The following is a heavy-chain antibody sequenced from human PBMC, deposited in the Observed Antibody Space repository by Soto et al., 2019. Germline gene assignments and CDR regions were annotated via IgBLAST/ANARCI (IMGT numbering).Heavy chain of an antibody. D-gene: IGHD2-15*01. CDR3: AREARGHCSGGSCYESGMDV. Sequence: QVQLVQSGAEVKKPGASVKVSCKASGYTFTSYYMHWVRQAPGQGLEWMGIINPSGGSTSYAQKFQGRVTMTRDTSTSTVYMELGSLRSEDTAVYYCAREARGHCSGGSCYESGMDVWGQGTTVTVSS. CDR2: INPSGGST. V-gene: IGHV1-46*01. J-gene: IGHJ6*02. CDR1: GYTFTSYY.